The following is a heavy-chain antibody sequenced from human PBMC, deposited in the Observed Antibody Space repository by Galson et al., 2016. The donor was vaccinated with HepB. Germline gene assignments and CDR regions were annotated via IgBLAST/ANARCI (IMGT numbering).Heavy chain of an antibody. J-gene: IGHJ4*02. CDR1: GYKFSNYW. CDR2: VHPGDSDT. V-gene: IGHV5-51*01. D-gene: IGHD5-24*01. CDR3: ARRGDGYKFDN. Sequence: QSGAEVKKPGESLKISCQGSGYKFSNYWIAWVRQMPGKGLEWMGVVHPGDSDTIYSPSFQGRVTITADKSLTTAYVQWSSLRASDTAMYYCARRGDGYKFDNWGQGTLVTVSS.